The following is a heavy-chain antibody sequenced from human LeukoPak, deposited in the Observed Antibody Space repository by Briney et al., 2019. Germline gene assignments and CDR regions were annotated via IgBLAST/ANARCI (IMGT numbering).Heavy chain of an antibody. J-gene: IGHJ4*02. CDR1: GRSISSSSYY. CDR2: IYYSGST. CDR3: ARSSAVARSPQMK. Sequence: SETLSLTCTVSGRSISSSSYYWGWIRQPPGKGLEWIGSIYYSGSTYYNPSLKSRVTISVDTSKNQFSLKLSSVTAADTAVYYCARSSAVARSPQMKWGQGTLVTVSS. V-gene: IGHV4-39*01. D-gene: IGHD3-10*01.